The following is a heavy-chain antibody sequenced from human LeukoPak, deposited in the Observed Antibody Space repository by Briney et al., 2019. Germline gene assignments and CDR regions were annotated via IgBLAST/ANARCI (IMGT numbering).Heavy chain of an antibody. D-gene: IGHD3-10*01. CDR2: IYYSGST. V-gene: IGHV4-59*01. CDR3: ARDRSGGGGRYYYYYMDV. J-gene: IGHJ6*03. Sequence: SETLSLTCTVSGGSISSYYWSWIRQPPGKGLEWIGHIYYSGSTNYNPSLKSRVTISVDTSKNQFSLKLSSVTAADTAFYYCARDRSGGGGRYYYYYMDVWGKGTTVTVSS. CDR1: GGSISSYY.